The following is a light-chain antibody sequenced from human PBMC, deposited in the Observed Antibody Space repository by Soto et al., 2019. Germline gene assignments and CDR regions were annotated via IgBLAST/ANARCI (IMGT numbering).Light chain of an antibody. CDR1: QSISSW. Sequence: DIQMTQSPSTLSASVGDRVTITCRASQSISSWLAWYQQKPGKAPKLLIYDASSLESGVPSRFSGSGSGTEFTLTISSLQPDDFATYDCQQDNSSPLTFGGGTKVEIK. V-gene: IGKV1-5*01. CDR3: QQDNSSPLT. J-gene: IGKJ4*01. CDR2: DAS.